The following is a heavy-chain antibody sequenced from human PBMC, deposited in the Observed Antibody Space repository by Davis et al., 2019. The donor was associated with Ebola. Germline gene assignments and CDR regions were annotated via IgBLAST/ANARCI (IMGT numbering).Heavy chain of an antibody. Sequence: GESLKISCAASGFTFSSYAMRWVRQAPGKGLEWVSGISGSGGSTYYADSVKGRFTISRDNSKNTLYLQMNSLRAEDTAVYYCARAPQLTDFDYWGQGTLVTVSS. V-gene: IGHV3-23*01. CDR3: ARAPQLTDFDY. J-gene: IGHJ4*02. CDR1: GFTFSSYA. CDR2: ISGSGGST. D-gene: IGHD1-14*01.